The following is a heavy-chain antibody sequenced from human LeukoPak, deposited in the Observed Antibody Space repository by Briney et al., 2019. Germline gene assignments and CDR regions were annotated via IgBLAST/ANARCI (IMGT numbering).Heavy chain of an antibody. D-gene: IGHD3-22*01. J-gene: IGHJ4*02. CDR2: IIPIFGTA. CDR1: GGTFSSCA. CDR3: ARDYYDSSGYYYGGYFDY. V-gene: IGHV1-69*05. Sequence: ASVKVSCKASGGTFSSCAISWVRQAPGQGLEWMGGIIPIFGTANYAQKFQGRVTITTDESTSTAYMELSSLRSEDTAVYYCARDYYDSSGYYYGGYFDYWGQGTLVTVSS.